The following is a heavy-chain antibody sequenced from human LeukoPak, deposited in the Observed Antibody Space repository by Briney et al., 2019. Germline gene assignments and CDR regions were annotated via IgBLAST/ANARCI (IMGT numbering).Heavy chain of an antibody. J-gene: IGHJ5*02. Sequence: PGGSLRLSCAASGFTFSSYAMSWVRPAPGKGLEWGSAISGSGGSTYYADSVKGRFTSSRDNPKNTLYLQMNSLRAEDTAVYYCAKLVPAARGDWFDPWGQGTLLTVSS. CDR1: GFTFSSYA. CDR3: AKLVPAARGDWFDP. CDR2: ISGSGGST. D-gene: IGHD2-2*01. V-gene: IGHV3-23*01.